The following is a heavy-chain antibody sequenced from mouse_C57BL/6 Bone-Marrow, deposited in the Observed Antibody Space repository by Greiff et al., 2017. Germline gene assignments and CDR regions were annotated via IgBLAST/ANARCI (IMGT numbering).Heavy chain of an antibody. J-gene: IGHJ2*01. Sequence: QVHVKQPGAELVKPGASVKMSCKASGYTFTSYWITWVKQRPGQGLAWIGDIYPGSGSTNYNEKFKSKATLTVDTSSSTAYMQLSSLTSEDSAVYYCARDTAYVDYWGQGTTLTVSS. CDR1: GYTFTSYW. CDR3: ARDTAYVDY. CDR2: IYPGSGST. V-gene: IGHV1-55*01.